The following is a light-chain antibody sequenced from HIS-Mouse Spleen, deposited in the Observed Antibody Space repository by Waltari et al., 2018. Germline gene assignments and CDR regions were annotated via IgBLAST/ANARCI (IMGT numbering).Light chain of an antibody. Sequence: SYELTQPHSVSVSPGQTARLTRSGDALPKKSAYWYQQKSGPAPGLVIYADSKRPSGIPERFSGSSSGTMATLTISGAQVEDEADYYCYSTDSSGNHRVFGGGTKLTVL. CDR2: ADS. CDR3: YSTDSSGNHRV. J-gene: IGLJ2*01. V-gene: IGLV3-10*01. CDR1: ALPKKS.